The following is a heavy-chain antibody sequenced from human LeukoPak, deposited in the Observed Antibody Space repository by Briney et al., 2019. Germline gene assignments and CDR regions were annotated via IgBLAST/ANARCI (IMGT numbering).Heavy chain of an antibody. CDR3: ARDPRGGMGALFDY. V-gene: IGHV3-48*03. CDR2: ISSRGSTI. D-gene: IGHD1-26*01. CDR1: GFTFRNYE. J-gene: IGHJ4*02. Sequence: GGSLRLPCAVSGFTFRNYEMHWVRQAPGKGLEWVSYISSRGSTIYYADSVKGRFTISRDNAKNSLYLQMNSLRAEDTAVYYCARDPRGGMGALFDYWGQGTLVTVSS.